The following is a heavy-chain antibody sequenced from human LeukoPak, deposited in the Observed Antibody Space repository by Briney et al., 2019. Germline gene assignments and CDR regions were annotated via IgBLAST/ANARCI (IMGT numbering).Heavy chain of an antibody. CDR1: GGTFSRYA. D-gene: IGHD3-10*01. Sequence: SVKVSCKASGGTFSRYAISWVRQAPGQGLEWMGGIIPIFGTANYAQKFQGRVTITADESTSTAYMEVSSLRSEDTAMYYCARRYGSGSSIDYWGQGTLVTVSS. V-gene: IGHV1-69*13. CDR2: IIPIFGTA. J-gene: IGHJ4*02. CDR3: ARRYGSGSSIDY.